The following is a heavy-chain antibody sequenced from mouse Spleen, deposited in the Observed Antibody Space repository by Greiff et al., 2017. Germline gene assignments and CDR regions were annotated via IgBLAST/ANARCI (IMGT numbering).Heavy chain of an antibody. CDR1: GYSITSGYY. D-gene: IGHD1-1*01. CDR3: ANYYDGSYDYYAMDY. V-gene: IGHV3-6*01. CDR2: ISYDGSN. Sequence: EVKVEESGPGLVKPSQSLSLTCSVTGYSITSGYYWNWIRQFPGNKLEWMGYISYDGSNNYNPSLKNRISITRDTSKNQFFLKLNSVTTEDTATYYCANYYDGSYDYYAMDYWGQGTSVTVSS. J-gene: IGHJ4*01.